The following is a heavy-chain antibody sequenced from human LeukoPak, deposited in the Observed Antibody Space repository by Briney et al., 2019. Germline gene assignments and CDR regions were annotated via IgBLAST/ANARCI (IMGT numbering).Heavy chain of an antibody. CDR3: ARVLRDYDSRAYDAFDI. V-gene: IGHV3-74*01. J-gene: IGHJ3*02. Sequence: GGSLRLSCAASGFTFSGYWMHWVRQAPGKGLLWVSRINSDGSSTIYADSVKGRFTISRDNSKNTLYLQMNSLRAEDTAVYYCARVLRDYDSRAYDAFDIWGQGTMVTVSS. CDR1: GFTFSGYW. CDR2: INSDGSST. D-gene: IGHD3-22*01.